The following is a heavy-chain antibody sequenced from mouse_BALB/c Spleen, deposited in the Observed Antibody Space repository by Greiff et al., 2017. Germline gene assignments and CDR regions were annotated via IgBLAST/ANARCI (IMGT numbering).Heavy chain of an antibody. Sequence: EVQRVESGGGLVQPGGSLRLSCATSGFTFTDYYMSWVRQPPGKALEWLGFIRNKANGYTTEYSASVKGRLTISRDNSQSILYLQMNTLRAEDSATYYCARDRSYGNYYFDYWGQGTTLTVSS. CDR3: ARDRSYGNYYFDY. CDR2: IRNKANGYTT. CDR1: GFTFTDYY. D-gene: IGHD2-1*01. V-gene: IGHV7-3*02. J-gene: IGHJ2*01.